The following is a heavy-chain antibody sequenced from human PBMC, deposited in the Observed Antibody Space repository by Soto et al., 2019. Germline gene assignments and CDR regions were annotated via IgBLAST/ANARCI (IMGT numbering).Heavy chain of an antibody. CDR2: IWYDGSNK. CDR1: GFTFSSYG. Sequence: QVQLVESGGGVVQPGRSLRLSCAASGFTFSSYGMHWVRQAPGKGLEWVAVIWYDGSNKYYADSVKGRFTISRDNSRNELYLQMNSLIAEDTAMYYCARDHNIAVAGGVYYGMDVWGQGTTVTVSS. CDR3: ARDHNIAVAGGVYYGMDV. D-gene: IGHD6-19*01. V-gene: IGHV3-33*01. J-gene: IGHJ6*02.